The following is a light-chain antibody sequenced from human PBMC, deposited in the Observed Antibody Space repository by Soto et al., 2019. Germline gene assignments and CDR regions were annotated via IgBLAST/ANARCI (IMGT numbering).Light chain of an antibody. J-gene: IGLJ2*01. CDR2: EVS. CDR1: SSDVGGYNY. CDR3: SSYTTSSTVL. Sequence: QSALTQPASVSGSPGQSITISCTGTSSDVGGYNYVSWYQQHPDKAPKLMIYEVSNRPSGVSNRFSGSKSGSTASLTISGLQAEDEADYYCSSYTTSSTVLFGGGTKLTVL. V-gene: IGLV2-14*01.